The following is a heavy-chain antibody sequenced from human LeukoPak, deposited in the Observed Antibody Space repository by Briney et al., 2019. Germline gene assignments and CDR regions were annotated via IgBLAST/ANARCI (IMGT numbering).Heavy chain of an antibody. J-gene: IGHJ4*02. Sequence: DPGGSLRLSCAASGFTFSGSAMHWVRQASGKGLEWVGRIRSKANSYATAYAASVKGRFTISRDDSKNTAYLQMNSLKTEDTAVYYCTRHDTMVRGVISDYWGQGTLVTVSS. CDR1: GFTFSGSA. D-gene: IGHD3-10*01. CDR3: TRHDTMVRGVISDY. V-gene: IGHV3-73*01. CDR2: IRSKANSYAT.